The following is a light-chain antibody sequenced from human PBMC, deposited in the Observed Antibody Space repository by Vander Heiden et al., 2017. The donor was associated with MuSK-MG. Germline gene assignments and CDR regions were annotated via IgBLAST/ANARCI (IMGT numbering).Light chain of an antibody. CDR1: SNNIGSNP. CDR2: ENS. V-gene: IGLV1-36*01. J-gene: IGLJ3*02. CDR3: SAWDDSLSARV. Sequence: QSALTQEASVSGTVGQKVTLSCAGNSNNIGSNPVGWYQQISHGAPKTVMVENSLPSGIADRFSGSKSGTTASLTISGLQPEDEAYYYCSAWDDSLSARVFGGGTKVTVL.